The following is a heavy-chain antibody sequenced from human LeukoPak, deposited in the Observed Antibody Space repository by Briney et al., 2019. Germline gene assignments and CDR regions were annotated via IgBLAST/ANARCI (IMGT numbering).Heavy chain of an antibody. CDR3: ARDRPHHGGSSYFDY. J-gene: IGHJ4*02. D-gene: IGHD4-23*01. CDR1: GYTFTSYY. Sequence: ASVKVSCKASGYTFTSYYMHWVRQAPGQGLEWMGIINPSGGSTSYAQKFQGRVTMTRDTSTSTVYMELSSLRSEDTAVYYCARDRPHHGGSSYFDYWGQGTLVTVSS. V-gene: IGHV1-46*01. CDR2: INPSGGST.